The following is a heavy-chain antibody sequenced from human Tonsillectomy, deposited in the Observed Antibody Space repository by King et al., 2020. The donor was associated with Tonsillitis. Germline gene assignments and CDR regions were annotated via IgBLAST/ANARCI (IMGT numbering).Heavy chain of an antibody. V-gene: IGHV3-49*04. CDR2: IRSQAYGGTT. CDR3: TRDRGGDCSSPSCYVIVSYYYYGMDV. D-gene: IGHD2-2*01. CDR1: GFTFGDYA. J-gene: IGHJ6*02. Sequence: VQLVESGGGLVQPGRSLRLSCTASGFTFGDYAMTWVRQAPGKGLEWVGFIRSQAYGGTTEYAASVKGRFTISRDDSKNIAYLQMNSLKTEDTAVYYCTRDRGGDCSSPSCYVIVSYYYYGMDVWGQGTTVTVSS.